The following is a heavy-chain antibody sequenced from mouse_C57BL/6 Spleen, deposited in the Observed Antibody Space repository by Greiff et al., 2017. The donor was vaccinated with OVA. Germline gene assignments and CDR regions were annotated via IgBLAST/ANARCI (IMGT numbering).Heavy chain of an antibody. CDR2: ISSGSSTI. CDR1: GFTFSDYG. Sequence: EVQLVESGGGLVKPGGSLKLSCAASGFTFSDYGMHWVRQAPEKGLEWVAYISSGSSTIYYADTVKGRFTISRDNAKNTLFLQMTSLRSEDTAMYYCARSYYSNYEDYAMDYWGQGTSVTVSS. J-gene: IGHJ4*01. D-gene: IGHD2-5*01. CDR3: ARSYYSNYEDYAMDY. V-gene: IGHV5-17*01.